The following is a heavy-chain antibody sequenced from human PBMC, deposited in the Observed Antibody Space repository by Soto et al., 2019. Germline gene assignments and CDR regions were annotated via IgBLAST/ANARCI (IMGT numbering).Heavy chain of an antibody. V-gene: IGHV4-59*01. CDR3: ARDRGDGYSYNWFDP. J-gene: IGHJ5*02. CDR2: IYYSGST. D-gene: IGHD5-18*01. CDR1: GGSISSYY. Sequence: LXLTCTVSGGSISSYYWSWIRQPPGKGLEWIGYIYYSGSTNYNPSLKSRVTISVDTSKNQFSLKLSSVTAADTAVYYCARDRGDGYSYNWFDPWGQGTLVTVSS.